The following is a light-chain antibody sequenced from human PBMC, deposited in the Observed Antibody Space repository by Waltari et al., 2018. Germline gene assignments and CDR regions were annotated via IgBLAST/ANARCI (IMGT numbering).Light chain of an antibody. V-gene: IGKV4-1*01. Sequence: DIVMTQSPDSRAVSLGERATINCKASQTVLYNYNKKNPLAWFQQKPGQPPKLLISWGSTRESGVPDRFSGSGSGTAFTLTISNLQAEDEAVYYCQQYFSYPRTFGLGTKVEI. CDR2: WGS. CDR1: QTVLYNYNKKNP. J-gene: IGKJ2*01. CDR3: QQYFSYPRT.